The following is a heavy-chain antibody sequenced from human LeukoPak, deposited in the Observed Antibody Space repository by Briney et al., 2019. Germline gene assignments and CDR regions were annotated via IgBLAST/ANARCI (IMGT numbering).Heavy chain of an antibody. CDR3: ARDSYYDSSGWFLGY. Sequence: GASVKVSCKASGYTFTGYYMHWVRQAPGQGLEWMVWINPNSGGTNYAQKFQGRVTMTRDTSISTAYMELSRLRSDDTAVYYCARDSYYDSSGWFLGYWGQGTLVTVSS. V-gene: IGHV1-2*02. D-gene: IGHD3-22*01. J-gene: IGHJ4*02. CDR2: INPNSGGT. CDR1: GYTFTGYY.